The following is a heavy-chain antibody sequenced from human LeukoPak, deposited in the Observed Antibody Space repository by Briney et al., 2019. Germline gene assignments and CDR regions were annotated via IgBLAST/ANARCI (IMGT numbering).Heavy chain of an antibody. CDR3: ARVYCSSTSCWAFDI. CDR2: IYYSGST. Sequence: SETLSLTCTVSGGSISSSSYYWGWIRQPPGKGLEWIGSIYYSGSTYYNPSLKSRVTISVDTSKNQFPLKLSSVTAADTAVYYCARVYCSSTSCWAFDIWGQGTMVTVSS. D-gene: IGHD2-2*01. J-gene: IGHJ3*02. CDR1: GGSISSSSYY. V-gene: IGHV4-39*06.